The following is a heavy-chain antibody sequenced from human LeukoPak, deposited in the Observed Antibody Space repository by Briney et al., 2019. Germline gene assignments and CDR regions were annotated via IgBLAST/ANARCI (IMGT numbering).Heavy chain of an antibody. J-gene: IGHJ4*02. CDR2: IKQDGSEK. CDR1: GFTFITYW. Sequence: GGSLRLSCAASGFTFITYWMSWVRQAPGKGLEWVANIKQDGSEKYYVDSVKGRFTISRDNAKNSLYLQMNSLRAEDTAVYYCAKNDGSANYYYWGQGTLVTVSS. D-gene: IGHD3-10*01. V-gene: IGHV3-7*01. CDR3: AKNDGSANYYY.